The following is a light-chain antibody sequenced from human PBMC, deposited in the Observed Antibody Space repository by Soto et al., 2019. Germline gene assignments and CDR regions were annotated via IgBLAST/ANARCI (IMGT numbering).Light chain of an antibody. CDR1: QSLSNSY. CDR2: GSS. Sequence: EIVLTQSPGTLSLSPGERASLSCRASQSLSNSYLAWYQQKPGQAPRLLIYGSSYRATGIPDRFSGSGSGKDFTLTLSRLEPEDFAVYYCQQYVSSSFTFGPGTKVN. CDR3: QQYVSSSFT. J-gene: IGKJ3*01. V-gene: IGKV3-20*01.